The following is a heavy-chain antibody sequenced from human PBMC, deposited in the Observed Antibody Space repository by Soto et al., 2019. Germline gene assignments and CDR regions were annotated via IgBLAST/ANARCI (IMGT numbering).Heavy chain of an antibody. V-gene: IGHV3-21*01. CDR3: ARHPESEPPRTPEFDP. J-gene: IGHJ5*02. Sequence: GGSLRLSCAASGFTFSSYSMNWVRQAPGKGLEWVSSISSSSSYIYYADSVKGRSTISRDNAKNSLYLQMNSLRAEDTAVYYCARHPESEPPRTPEFDPWGQGTLVTVSS. CDR2: ISSSSSYI. CDR1: GFTFSSYS.